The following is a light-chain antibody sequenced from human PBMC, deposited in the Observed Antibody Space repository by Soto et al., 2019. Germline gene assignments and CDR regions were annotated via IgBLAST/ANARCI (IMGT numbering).Light chain of an antibody. V-gene: IGKV3-11*01. Sequence: EIVLTQSPATLSLSPGERATLSCRASQSVSSYLAWYQQKPGQAPRLLIYDASTRATGIPARFSGSGSGTDFTLTISSLAPEDFAVYYCQQRSNWPRSLTFGGGTKVEIK. J-gene: IGKJ4*01. CDR3: QQRSNWPRSLT. CDR1: QSVSSY. CDR2: DAS.